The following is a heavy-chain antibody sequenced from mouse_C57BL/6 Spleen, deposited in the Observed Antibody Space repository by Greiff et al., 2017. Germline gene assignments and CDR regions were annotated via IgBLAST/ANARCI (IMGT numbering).Heavy chain of an antibody. Sequence: EVQVVESGEGLVKPGGSLKLSCAASGFTFSSYAMSWVRQTPEQRLEWVAYISSGGDYIYYADTVKGRFTISRDNARNTLYLQMSSLKSEDTAMYYCTRAGYDGYFDYWGQGTTLTVSS. V-gene: IGHV5-9-1*02. CDR2: ISSGGDYI. CDR3: TRAGYDGYFDY. CDR1: GFTFSSYA. J-gene: IGHJ2*01. D-gene: IGHD2-3*01.